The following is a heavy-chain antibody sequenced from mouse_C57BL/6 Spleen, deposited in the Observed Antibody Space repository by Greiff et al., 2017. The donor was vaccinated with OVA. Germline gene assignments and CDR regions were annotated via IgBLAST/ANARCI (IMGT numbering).Heavy chain of an antibody. D-gene: IGHD1-1*02. CDR3: AREVGTGAMDY. Sequence: QVQLQQSGAELVKPGASVKLSCKASGYTFTSYWMHWVKQRPGQGLEWIGMIHPNSGSTNYNEKFKSKATLTVDKSSSTAYMQLSSLTSEDSAVYYCAREVGTGAMDYWGQGTSVTVSS. CDR1: GYTFTSYW. V-gene: IGHV1-64*01. J-gene: IGHJ4*01. CDR2: IHPNSGST.